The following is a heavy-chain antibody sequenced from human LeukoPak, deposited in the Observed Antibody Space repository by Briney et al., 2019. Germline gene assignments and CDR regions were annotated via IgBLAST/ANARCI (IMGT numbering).Heavy chain of an antibody. V-gene: IGHV4-59*01. CDR1: GDSIRSYY. CDR2: IFCSGST. J-gene: IGHJ2*01. Sequence: PSETLSLTCTVSGDSIRSYYWSWIRQPPEKGLERIGYIFCSGSTNYNPSLKSRVTISIDTSKTQFSLKMNSVTDGDTAVYYCARLQRVTLAGPDYWFFDLWGRGTLVTVSS. CDR3: ARLQRVTLAGPDYWFFDL. D-gene: IGHD6-19*01.